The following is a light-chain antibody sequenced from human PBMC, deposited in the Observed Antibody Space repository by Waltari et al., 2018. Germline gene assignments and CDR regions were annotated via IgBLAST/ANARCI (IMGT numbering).Light chain of an antibody. V-gene: IGLV3-19*01. CDR2: GKN. Sequence: SSGLTQDPAVSVALGPTVRLTCQGAGLRPFFATLYQQKPGQAPLLVIYGKNNRPSGIPDRFSGSSSEDTTSLTITGAQAEDEADYFCSSRDSSGNHVLFGGGTKLTVL. CDR3: SSRDSSGNHVL. J-gene: IGLJ3*02. CDR1: GLRPFF.